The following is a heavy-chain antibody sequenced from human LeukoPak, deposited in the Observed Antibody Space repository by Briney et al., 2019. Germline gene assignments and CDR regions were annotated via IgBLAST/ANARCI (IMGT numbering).Heavy chain of an antibody. V-gene: IGHV3-66*01. CDR3: ARNYGDY. J-gene: IGHJ4*02. CDR2: IYSDGST. CDR1: GFTFSNYA. Sequence: GGSLRLSCAASGFTFSNYAMRWVRQAPGKGLEWVSVIYSDGSTYYADSVKGRFTISRDNSKNTLYLQMNSLRVEDTAVYYCARNYGDYWGQGTLVTVSS.